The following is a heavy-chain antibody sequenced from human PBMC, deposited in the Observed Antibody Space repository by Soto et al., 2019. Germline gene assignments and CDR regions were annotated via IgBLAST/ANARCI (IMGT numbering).Heavy chain of an antibody. V-gene: IGHV3-21*01. J-gene: IGHJ5*02. CDR2: ISSSSTYI. CDR3: ARSDCTSTSCYVVWFDP. CDR1: GFNFSNYG. Sequence: EVQLVESGGGLVKPGGSLRISCTASGFNFSNYGMNWVRQAPGKGLEWVSSISSSSTYISYADSVKGRFTISRDNAENSVYLQMNSLRADATAVYYCARSDCTSTSCYVVWFDPWGQGTLVTVSS. D-gene: IGHD2-2*01.